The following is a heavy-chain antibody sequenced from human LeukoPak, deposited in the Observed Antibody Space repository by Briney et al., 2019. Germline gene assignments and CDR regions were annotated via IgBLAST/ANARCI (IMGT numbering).Heavy chain of an antibody. CDR2: IYTSGST. V-gene: IGHV4-4*09. CDR3: ARLAGGSRRYYYYYMDV. Sequence: SETLSLTCTVSGGSISSYYWSWIRQPPGKGLEWIGYIYTSGSTNYNPSLKSRVTISVDTSKNQFSLKLSSVTAADTAVYYCARLAGGSRRYYYYYMDVWGKGTTVTVSS. J-gene: IGHJ6*03. CDR1: GGSISSYY. D-gene: IGHD3-16*01.